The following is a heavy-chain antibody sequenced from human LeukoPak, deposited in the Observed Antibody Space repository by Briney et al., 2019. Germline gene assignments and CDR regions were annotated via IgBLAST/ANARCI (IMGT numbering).Heavy chain of an antibody. J-gene: IGHJ4*02. Sequence: GASVKVSCKVSGYTLTELSIHWVRQAPGKGLEWMGACDPEDGETIYAQKFQGRVTMTEDTSTDTAYMELSSLRSEDTAVYYCTTHPFTRGKTEGWGQGTLVTVSS. CDR2: CDPEDGET. CDR3: TTHPFTRGKTEG. D-gene: IGHD3-10*01. CDR1: GYTLTELS. V-gene: IGHV1-24*01.